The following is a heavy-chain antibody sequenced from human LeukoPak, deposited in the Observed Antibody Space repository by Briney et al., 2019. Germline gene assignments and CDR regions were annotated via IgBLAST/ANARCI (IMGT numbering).Heavy chain of an antibody. CDR2: ISSSSSTI. Sequence: GGSLRLSCAASGFTFSSYSINWVRQAPGKGLEWVSYISSSSSTIYYADSVKGRFTISRDNAKNSLYLQMNSLRAEDTAVYYCARAWIQPTFDYWGQGTLVTVSS. CDR1: GFTFSSYS. V-gene: IGHV3-48*01. CDR3: ARAWIQPTFDY. J-gene: IGHJ4*02. D-gene: IGHD1-1*01.